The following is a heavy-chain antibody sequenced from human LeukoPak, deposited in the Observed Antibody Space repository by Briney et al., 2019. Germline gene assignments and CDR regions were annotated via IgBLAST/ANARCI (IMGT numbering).Heavy chain of an antibody. J-gene: IGHJ3*02. CDR2: INSDGSST. Sequence: GGSLRLSCAASGFIFSDYSISWVRQAPGKGLVWVSRINSDGSSTSYADSVKGRFTISRDNAKNTLYLQMNSLRAEDTAVYYCAREVVAAGPRDAFDIWGQGTMVTVSS. D-gene: IGHD6-25*01. CDR1: GFIFSDYS. V-gene: IGHV3-74*01. CDR3: AREVVAAGPRDAFDI.